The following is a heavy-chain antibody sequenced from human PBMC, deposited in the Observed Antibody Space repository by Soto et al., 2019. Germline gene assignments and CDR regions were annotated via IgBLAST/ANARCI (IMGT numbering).Heavy chain of an antibody. CDR3: ARGAYSTSTDIDY. V-gene: IGHV1-8*01. D-gene: IGHD6-6*01. CDR1: RYTFISYD. J-gene: IGHJ4*02. Sequence: QVPLVQSGAEVKKPGASVKVSCKASRYTFISYDINWVRQATGQGLEWMGWLNPKSGHTGYAQKFQGRVTMTRNTSISTAYMELSSLRSEDTAVYYCARGAYSTSTDIDYWGQGTLVTVSS. CDR2: LNPKSGHT.